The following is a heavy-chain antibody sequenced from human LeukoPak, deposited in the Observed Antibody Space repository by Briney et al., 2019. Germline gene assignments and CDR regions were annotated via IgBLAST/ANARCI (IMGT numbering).Heavy chain of an antibody. CDR3: ARDLYSSTWYAFDY. D-gene: IGHD6-13*01. Sequence: PGGSLRLSCAASGFTFSNYAMNWVRQAPGEGLEWVSYISSSGSTIYYADSVKGRFTISRDNAKNSLFLQMNSLRAEDAAVYYCARDLYSSTWYAFDYWGQGTLVTVSS. V-gene: IGHV3-48*03. J-gene: IGHJ4*02. CDR1: GFTFSNYA. CDR2: ISSSGSTI.